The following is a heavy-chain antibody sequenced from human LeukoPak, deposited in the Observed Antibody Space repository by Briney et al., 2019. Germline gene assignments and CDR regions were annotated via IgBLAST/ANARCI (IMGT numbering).Heavy chain of an antibody. CDR2: IIPILGIA. CDR3: ARDRPPLEYCSGGSCYSGPTYNWFDP. Sequence: SVKVSCKASGYTFTGYYMHWVRQAPGQGLEWMGRIIPILGIANYAQKFQGRVTITADKSTSTAYMELSSLRSEDTAVYYCARDRPPLEYCSGGSCYSGPTYNWFDPWGQGTLVTVSS. D-gene: IGHD2-15*01. CDR1: GYTFTGYY. V-gene: IGHV1-69*04. J-gene: IGHJ5*02.